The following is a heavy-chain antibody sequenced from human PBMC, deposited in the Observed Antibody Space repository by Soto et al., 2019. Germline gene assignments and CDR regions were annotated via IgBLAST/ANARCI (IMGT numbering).Heavy chain of an antibody. J-gene: IGHJ5*02. Sequence: QVQLVESGGGLVKPGGSLRLSCAASGFTFSDYYMSWIRQAPGKGLQWVSYISYSGRTIYYADSVKGRFTISRDNAKTSLYLQMNSLRAEDTAVYYCAKYPQKAATHTNWFDPWGQGTLVTVSS. CDR2: ISYSGRTI. CDR3: AKYPQKAATHTNWFDP. D-gene: IGHD2-15*01. CDR1: GFTFSDYY. V-gene: IGHV3-11*01.